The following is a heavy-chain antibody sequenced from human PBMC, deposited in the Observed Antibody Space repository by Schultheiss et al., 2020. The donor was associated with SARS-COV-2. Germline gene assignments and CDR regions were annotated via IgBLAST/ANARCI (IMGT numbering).Heavy chain of an antibody. CDR2: SGSN. V-gene: IGHV4-59*01. CDR1: GVSISSYY. D-gene: IGHD3-10*01. Sequence: SQTLSLTCTVSGVSISSYYWTWIRQFSGRGLEWIGYSGSNNYNPSLKSRVTISVDTSKNQFSLKLSSVTAADTAVYYCARGDYYYGSGSYYNHYYYGMDVWGQGTTVTVSS. J-gene: IGHJ6*02. CDR3: ARGDYYYGSGSYYNHYYYGMDV.